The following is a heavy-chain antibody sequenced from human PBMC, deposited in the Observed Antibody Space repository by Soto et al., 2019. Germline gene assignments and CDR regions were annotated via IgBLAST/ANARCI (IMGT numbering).Heavy chain of an antibody. J-gene: IGHJ4*02. CDR2: INPNTGVT. CDR1: GYTFTGYY. V-gene: IGHV1-2*02. D-gene: IGHD6-19*01. CDR3: ARDSGSGWNFDS. Sequence: ASVKVSCKASGYTFTGYYMHWVRQAPGQGLEWMGWINPNTGVTKYTQKFQGRVTMTGDTSINTAYMELNRLTSDDTAVFHCARDSGSGWNFDSWGQGTLVTVSS.